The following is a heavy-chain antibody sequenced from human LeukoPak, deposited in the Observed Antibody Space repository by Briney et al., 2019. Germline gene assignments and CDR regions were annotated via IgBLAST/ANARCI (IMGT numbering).Heavy chain of an antibody. CDR2: IYYSGST. V-gene: IGHV4-59*01. J-gene: IGHJ3*02. D-gene: IGHD6-19*01. CDR3: ARARIAVAGFAFDI. CDR1: GGSISSYY. Sequence: SETLSLTCTVSGGSISSYYWSWIRQPPGKGLEWIGYIYYSGSTNYNPSLKSRVTIPVDTSKNQFSLKLSSVTAADTAVYYCARARIAVAGFAFDIWGQGTMVTVSS.